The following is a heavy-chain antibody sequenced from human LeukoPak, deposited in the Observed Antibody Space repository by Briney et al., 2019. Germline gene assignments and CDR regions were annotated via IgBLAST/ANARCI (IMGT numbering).Heavy chain of an antibody. CDR2: INHSGST. Sequence: PSETLSLTCAVYGGSFSGYYWSWIRQPPGKGLEWIGEINHSGSTNYNPSLKGRVTISVDTSKNQFSLKLSSVTAADTAVYYCARRYSSSRRFYYYYYYMDVWGKGTTVTVSS. D-gene: IGHD6-6*01. CDR3: ARRYSSSRRFYYYYYYMDV. J-gene: IGHJ6*03. V-gene: IGHV4-34*01. CDR1: GGSFSGYY.